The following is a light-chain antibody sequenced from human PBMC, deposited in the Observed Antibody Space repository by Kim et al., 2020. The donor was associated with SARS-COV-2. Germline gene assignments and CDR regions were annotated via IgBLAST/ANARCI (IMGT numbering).Light chain of an antibody. CDR2: GAS. CDR1: QSVSSSY. CDR3: QQYGSSRWT. Sequence: SPGERATLSCRASQSVSSSYLAWYQQKPGQAPRLLIYGASSRATGIPDRCSGSGSGTDFTLTISRLEPEDFAVYYCQQYGSSRWTFGQGTKVDIK. J-gene: IGKJ1*01. V-gene: IGKV3-20*01.